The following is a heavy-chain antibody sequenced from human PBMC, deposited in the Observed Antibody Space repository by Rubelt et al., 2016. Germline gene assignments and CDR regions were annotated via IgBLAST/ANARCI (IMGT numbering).Heavy chain of an antibody. D-gene: IGHD6-13*01. CDR1: GASITSSGYY. J-gene: IGHJ4*02. CDR2: IFYSGSF. Sequence: LQLQESGPGLVKPSETLSLPCTVSGASITSSGYYWGWIRQPPGKGLECIGSIFYSGSFYYKPSHKSRGTLSIETSKNQFSLKRTVMTAADTAVYYCARPQYSWVSTIDYWGQGTLVTVSS. CDR3: ARPQYSWVSTIDY. V-gene: IGHV4-39*01.